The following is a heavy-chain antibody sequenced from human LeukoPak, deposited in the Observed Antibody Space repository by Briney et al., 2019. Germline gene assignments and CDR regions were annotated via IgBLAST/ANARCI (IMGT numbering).Heavy chain of an antibody. CDR1: GFTSTTYY. D-gene: IGHD2-15*01. J-gene: IGHJ4*02. CDR2: INPSDGSI. CDR3: AIVKVWYSGCY. Sequence: ASVNVSCKPSGFTSTTYYEHWVRQAPGQGLEWMGTINPSDGSIGYAQRFQGRVTITGDTSTSTVYMELSSLRSEDTAVYYCAIVKVWYSGCYWGQGTLVTVSS. V-gene: IGHV1-46*01.